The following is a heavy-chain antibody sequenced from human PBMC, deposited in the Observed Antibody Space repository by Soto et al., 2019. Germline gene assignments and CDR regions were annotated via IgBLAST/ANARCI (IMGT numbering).Heavy chain of an antibody. V-gene: IGHV3-30*18. J-gene: IGHJ1*01. Sequence: VWSLRLSCSASLFTFSSYGMHWVLHSPFKLLEWVAVISYDGSNKYYADSVKGRFTISRDNSKNTLYLQMNSLRAEDTAVYYCAKDRVVAVAATPEAEYFQHWGQGTLVTVSS. CDR3: AKDRVVAVAATPEAEYFQH. D-gene: IGHD2-15*01. CDR2: ISYDGSNK. CDR1: LFTFSSYG.